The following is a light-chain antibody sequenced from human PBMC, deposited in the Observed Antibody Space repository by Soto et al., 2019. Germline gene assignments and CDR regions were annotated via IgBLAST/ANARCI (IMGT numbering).Light chain of an antibody. V-gene: IGLV1-40*01. J-gene: IGLJ7*01. CDR2: GNS. CDR3: QSFDSSLSAYV. Sequence: QSVLTQPPSVSGAPGQRVTISCTGSSSNIGAGYDVHWYQQFPGTAPKLLIYGNSNRPSGVPDRFSGSNSGTSASLAITGLQAEDEAEYYCQSFDSSLSAYVFGGGTQLTVL. CDR1: SSNIGAGYD.